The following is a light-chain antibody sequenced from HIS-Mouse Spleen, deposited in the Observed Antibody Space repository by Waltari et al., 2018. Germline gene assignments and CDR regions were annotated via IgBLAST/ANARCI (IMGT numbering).Light chain of an antibody. CDR3: CSYAGSSTYV. CDR1: SSDFGSYNL. CDR2: EGS. J-gene: IGLJ1*01. Sequence: QSALTQPASVSGSPGQSITISCTGTSSDFGSYNLVSWYQQNPGKAPKLMIYEGSKRPSGVSNRFSGSKSGNTASLTISGLQAEDEADYYCCSYAGSSTYVFGTGTKVTVL. V-gene: IGLV2-23*01.